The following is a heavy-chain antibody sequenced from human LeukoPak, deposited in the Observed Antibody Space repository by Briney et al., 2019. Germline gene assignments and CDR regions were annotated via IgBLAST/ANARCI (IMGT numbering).Heavy chain of an antibody. Sequence: PGGSLRLFCKASGFTFTSYSMNWVRQAPGKGLEWVSSIRSSSSYIYYTHSVKGRFTISRDNAKNSVYLQMNNLTAEDTGVYYCTGLVVRYSDWLLTDAFDIWGQGTMVTVSS. J-gene: IGHJ3*02. D-gene: IGHD3-9*01. CDR2: IRSSSSYI. V-gene: IGHV3-21*01. CDR1: GFTFTSYS. CDR3: TGLVVRYSDWLLTDAFDI.